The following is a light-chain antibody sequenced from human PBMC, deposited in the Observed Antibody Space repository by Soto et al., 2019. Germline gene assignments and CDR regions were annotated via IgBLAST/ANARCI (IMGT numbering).Light chain of an antibody. CDR3: CSYACTYTSPVV. CDR2: EGS. Sequence: QSALTQPASVSGSPGQSITISCTGANSDIGSYKFVSWYQQHPDKAPKVIIYEGSKRPSGVSNRFSASKSGNTASLTISGLQAEDEADYYCCSYACTYTSPVVFGGGTKLTVL. CDR1: NSDIGSYKF. V-gene: IGLV2-23*01. J-gene: IGLJ2*01.